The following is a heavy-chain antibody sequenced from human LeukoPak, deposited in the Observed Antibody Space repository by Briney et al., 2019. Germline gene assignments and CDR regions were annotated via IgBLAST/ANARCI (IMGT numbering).Heavy chain of an antibody. J-gene: IGHJ5*02. CDR2: IYSGGST. V-gene: IGHV3-66*02. D-gene: IGHD3-10*01. Sequence: GGSLTLSCAASGFTVSNNYMSWVRQAPVNEIKWVSVIYSGGSTYYADSVKGRFTISRDNSKNTLYLQMNSLRAEDTAVYYCARSAGESLFLAWFDPWGQGTLVTVSS. CDR1: GFTVSNNY. CDR3: ARSAGESLFLAWFDP.